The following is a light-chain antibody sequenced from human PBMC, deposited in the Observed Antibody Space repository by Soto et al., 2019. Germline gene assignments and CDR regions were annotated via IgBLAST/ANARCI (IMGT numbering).Light chain of an antibody. J-gene: IGKJ5*01. CDR1: EDINSR. Sequence: DIQMTQSPSSVSASVGDRVTISCRASEDINSRLAWYQQKPGNAPKLLIYAAFIFQGGVPSRFRGYGSGTDVTLAISTLQPEDFATDYCQQADSFPITFAQGTRLESK. V-gene: IGKV1-12*01. CDR3: QQADSFPIT. CDR2: AAF.